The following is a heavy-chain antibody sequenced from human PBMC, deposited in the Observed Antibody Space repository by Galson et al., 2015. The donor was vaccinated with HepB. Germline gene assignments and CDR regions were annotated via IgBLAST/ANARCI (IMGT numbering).Heavy chain of an antibody. CDR3: ASPLIERGFYYMDV. V-gene: IGHV3-23*01. J-gene: IGHJ6*03. Sequence: SLRLSCAASGFTFSSYATSWVRQAPGKGLEWVSAISGSGGSTYYADSVKGRFTISRDNSKNTLYLQMNSLRSEDTAVYYCASPLIERGFYYMDVWGKGTTVTVSS. D-gene: IGHD1-26*01. CDR1: GFTFSSYA. CDR2: ISGSGGST.